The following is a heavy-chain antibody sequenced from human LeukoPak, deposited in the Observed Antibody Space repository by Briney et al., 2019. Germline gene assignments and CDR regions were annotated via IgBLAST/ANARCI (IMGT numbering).Heavy chain of an antibody. J-gene: IGHJ4*02. CDR1: GLHLSTSA. D-gene: IGHD2-15*01. CDR2: ISGSGGCS. Sequence: PGGSLRLFCAATGLHLSTSAMSRVRQDPGEGVEWVSYISGSGGCSYHADSVKGRFTISRDNSKNPVYLHMNSQRADDTAIYYCASGRGYYEYWGQGTLVSVSS. CDR3: ASGRGYYEY. V-gene: IGHV3-23*01.